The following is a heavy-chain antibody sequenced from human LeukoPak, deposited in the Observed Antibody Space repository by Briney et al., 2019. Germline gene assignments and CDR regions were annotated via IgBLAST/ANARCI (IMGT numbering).Heavy chain of an antibody. V-gene: IGHV4-34*01. D-gene: IGHD6-6*01. CDR3: AVLGGSSSDYNWFDP. J-gene: IGHJ5*02. CDR2: INHSGGT. CDR1: GGSFSGYY. Sequence: SETLSLTCAVYGGSFSGYYWSWIRQPPGKGLEWIGEINHSGGTNYNPSLKSRVTISVDTSKNQFSLKLSSVTAADTAVYYCAVLGGSSSDYNWFDPWGQGTLVTVSS.